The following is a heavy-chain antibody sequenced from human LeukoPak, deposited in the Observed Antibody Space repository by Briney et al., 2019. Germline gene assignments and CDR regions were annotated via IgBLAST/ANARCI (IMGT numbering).Heavy chain of an antibody. D-gene: IGHD2-15*01. Sequence: ASVKVSCKASGYTFTSYGISWVRQAPGQGLEWMGWINPNSGGTNYAQKFQGRVTMTRDTSISTAYMELSRLRSDDTAVYYCARDLKEHCSGGSCYSARKRGGTDYWGQGTLVTVSS. V-gene: IGHV1-2*02. CDR2: INPNSGGT. CDR3: ARDLKEHCSGGSCYSARKRGGTDY. CDR1: GYTFTSYG. J-gene: IGHJ4*02.